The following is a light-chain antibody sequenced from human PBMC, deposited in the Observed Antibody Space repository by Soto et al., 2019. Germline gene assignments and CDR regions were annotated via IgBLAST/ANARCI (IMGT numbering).Light chain of an antibody. CDR1: QSLLHITGETF. V-gene: IGKV2D-29*02. J-gene: IGKJ5*01. Sequence: DVVMTQTPLSLSVALGQPASISCKSSQSLLHITGETFLFWYHQKPGQSPQLLIYEVSTRVSGVPDRFSGSGSGTDFTLEISRVETDDGGIYYCMQSTQLPPTVGQGTRLGIE. CDR3: MQSTQLPPT. CDR2: EVS.